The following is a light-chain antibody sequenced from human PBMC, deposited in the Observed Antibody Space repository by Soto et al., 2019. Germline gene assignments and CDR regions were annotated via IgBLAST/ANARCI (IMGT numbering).Light chain of an antibody. Sequence: NVLTQSLGIVSLSPGERATPSCMASQSVRSSFLAWYQQNTGQAPRLLFYGASTRATGIHAMFSGCGSGTDFTLTISTMQTDDLATYYCQQYNTFQGTFGRGTKGDI. V-gene: IGKV3-20*01. CDR1: QSVRSSF. CDR2: GAS. CDR3: QQYNTFQGT. J-gene: IGKJ1*01.